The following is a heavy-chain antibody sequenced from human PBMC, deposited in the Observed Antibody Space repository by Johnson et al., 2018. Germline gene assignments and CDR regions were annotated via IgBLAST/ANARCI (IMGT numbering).Heavy chain of an antibody. CDR3: AKRGGR. J-gene: IGHJ4*02. V-gene: IGHV3-23*04. Sequence: EVQLVESGGGLVQPGGSLRLACAASGFTFTSYAMSWVRQAPGTGLEWISGVSGNGGGTDYADSVKGRFIISRDNSKNMVYLQMSSLRAEDTAVYYCAKRGGRWGQGTLVTVSS. D-gene: IGHD3-10*01. CDR1: GFTFTSYA. CDR2: VSGNGGGT.